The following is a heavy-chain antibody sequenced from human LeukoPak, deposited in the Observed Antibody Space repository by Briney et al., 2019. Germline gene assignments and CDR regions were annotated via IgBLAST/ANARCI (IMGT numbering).Heavy chain of an antibody. D-gene: IGHD4-17*01. Sequence: GASVKVSCKASGGTFSSYAISWVRQAPGQGLEWMGRIIPILGIANYAQKFQGRVTITADKSTSTAYMELCSLRSEDTAVYYCARDGDYGDLPGWGQGTLVTVSS. J-gene: IGHJ4*02. CDR2: IIPILGIA. CDR1: GGTFSSYA. V-gene: IGHV1-69*04. CDR3: ARDGDYGDLPG.